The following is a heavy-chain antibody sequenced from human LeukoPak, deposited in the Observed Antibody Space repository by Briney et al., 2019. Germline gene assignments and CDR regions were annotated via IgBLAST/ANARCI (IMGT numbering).Heavy chain of an antibody. CDR2: INPNSGGT. D-gene: IGHD2-15*01. J-gene: IGHJ3*02. V-gene: IGHV1-2*02. CDR1: GYTFTGYY. CDR3: ARENRYCSGGSCYSVAFDDAFDI. Sequence: VASVKVSCKASGYTFTGYYMHWVRQAPGQGLEWMGWINPNSGGTNYAQKFQGRVTMTTDTSTSTAYMELRSLRSDDTAVYYCARENRYCSGGSCYSVAFDDAFDIWGQGTMVTVSS.